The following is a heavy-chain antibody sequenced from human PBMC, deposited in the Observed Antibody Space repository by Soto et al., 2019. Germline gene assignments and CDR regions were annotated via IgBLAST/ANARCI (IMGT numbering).Heavy chain of an antibody. J-gene: IGHJ6*03. CDR1: GGSISSSSYY. Sequence: ETLSLTCTVSGGSISSSSYYWGWIRQPPGKGLEWIGSIYYSGSTYYNPSLKSRVTISVDTSKNQFSLKLSSVTAADTAVYYCASLYIAVAGPWDYYYYYMDVWGKGTTVTVSS. V-gene: IGHV4-39*01. D-gene: IGHD6-19*01. CDR3: ASLYIAVAGPWDYYYYYMDV. CDR2: IYYSGST.